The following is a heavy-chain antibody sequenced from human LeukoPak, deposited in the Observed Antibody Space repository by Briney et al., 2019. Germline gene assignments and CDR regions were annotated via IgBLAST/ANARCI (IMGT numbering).Heavy chain of an antibody. CDR3: ARDCDRDCSQSFDM. D-gene: IGHD3/OR15-3a*01. Sequence: GGSLRLSCAASGVRFTKYWMSWVRQAPGKGLEWVADIKEDGRREYYVDSVKGRFTVSRDNARNSLYLQMDSLRVEDTALYYCARDCDRDCSQSFDMWGQGTMVIVSS. J-gene: IGHJ3*02. V-gene: IGHV3-7*05. CDR1: GVRFTKYW. CDR2: IKEDGRRE.